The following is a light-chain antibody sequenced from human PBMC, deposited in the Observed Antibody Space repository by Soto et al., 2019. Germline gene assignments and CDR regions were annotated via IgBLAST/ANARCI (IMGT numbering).Light chain of an antibody. CDR2: EVT. Sequence: QSALTQPPSASGSPGQSVTISCTGTSSDVGGYNFVSWYQHLPGKAPKLIIYEVTKRPSGVPDRFSGSKSGNTASLTVSGLQTDDEADYYCSSYGGSNNFVFGTGTKLTVL. V-gene: IGLV2-8*01. CDR3: SSYGGSNNFV. J-gene: IGLJ1*01. CDR1: SSDVGGYNF.